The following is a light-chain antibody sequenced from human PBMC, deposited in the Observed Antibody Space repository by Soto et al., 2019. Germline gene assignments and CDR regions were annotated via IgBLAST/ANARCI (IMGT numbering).Light chain of an antibody. Sequence: DIQLTQSPPTLSASVGDRVTITCRASQSIRYYLAWYQQMPGQAPKLLIYGASSLQSGVPSRFSGSGSGTEFTLTISSLQPDDFAAYYCQHHNSYSQTFGEGTKVEIK. J-gene: IGKJ1*01. CDR2: GAS. CDR1: QSIRYY. CDR3: QHHNSYSQT. V-gene: IGKV1-5*01.